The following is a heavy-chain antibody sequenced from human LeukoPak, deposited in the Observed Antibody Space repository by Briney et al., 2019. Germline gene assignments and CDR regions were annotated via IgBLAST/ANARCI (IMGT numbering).Heavy chain of an antibody. CDR2: MNPNSGNT. CDR3: ARADIVVVPAAILRVGGGWFDP. Sequence: ASVKASCKASGYTFTSYDINWVRQATGQGLEWMGWMNPNSGNTGYAQKFQGRVTMTRNTSISTAYMELSSLRSEDTAVYYCARADIVVVPAAILRVGGGWFDPWGQGTLVTVSS. D-gene: IGHD2-2*02. V-gene: IGHV1-8*01. J-gene: IGHJ5*02. CDR1: GYTFTSYD.